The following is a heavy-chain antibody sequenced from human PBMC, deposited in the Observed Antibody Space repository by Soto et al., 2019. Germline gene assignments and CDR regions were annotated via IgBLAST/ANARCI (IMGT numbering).Heavy chain of an antibody. Sequence: PSETLSLTCTVSGGSISSGGYYWSWIRQHPGKGLEWIGYIYYSGSTYYNPSLKSRVTISVDTSKNQFSLKLSSVTAADTAVYYCARGEGYSYADWFDHWGQGTLVTVSS. J-gene: IGHJ5*02. V-gene: IGHV4-31*03. CDR1: GGSISSGGYY. CDR2: IYYSGST. D-gene: IGHD5-18*01. CDR3: ARGEGYSYADWFDH.